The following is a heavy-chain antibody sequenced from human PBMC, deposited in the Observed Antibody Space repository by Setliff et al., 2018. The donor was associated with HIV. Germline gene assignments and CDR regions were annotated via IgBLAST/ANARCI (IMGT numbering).Heavy chain of an antibody. CDR2: IWSDGNNK. CDR1: GFTFSNYG. V-gene: IGHV3-33*08. Sequence: GGSLRLSCAASGFTFSNYGMHWVRQAPGKGLEWVAVIWSDGNNKQYVDSVKGRFTISRDNSKNTLYLQMNSLRDEDTAVYFCARGGDTFGYDWFDPWGQGTLVTVSS. D-gene: IGHD5-18*01. CDR3: ARGGDTFGYDWFDP. J-gene: IGHJ5*02.